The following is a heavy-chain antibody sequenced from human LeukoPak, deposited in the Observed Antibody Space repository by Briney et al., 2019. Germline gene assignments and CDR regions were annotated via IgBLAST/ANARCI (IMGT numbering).Heavy chain of an antibody. J-gene: IGHJ4*02. V-gene: IGHV4-30-4*01. CDR1: GGSISSGDYY. CDR3: ARGVRFYFDY. Sequence: SETLSLTCTVSGGSISSGDYYWSWIRQPPGKGLEWIGYIYYSGSTYYNPSLKSRVTISVDTSKNQFSLKLISVTAAATAVYYCARGVRFYFDYWGQGTLVTVSS. CDR2: IYYSGST. D-gene: IGHD3-3*01.